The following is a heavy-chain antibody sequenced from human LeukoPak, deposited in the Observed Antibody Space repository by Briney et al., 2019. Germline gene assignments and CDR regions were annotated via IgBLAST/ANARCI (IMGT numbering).Heavy chain of an antibody. J-gene: IGHJ6*02. V-gene: IGHV1-69*13. Sequence: GASVKVSCKASGGTFSSYAISWVRQAPGQGLEWMGGIIPIFGTANYAQKFQGRVTITADESTSTAYMELSSLRSEDTAVYCCARVRGIAAAGTPSDYYYGMDVWGQGTTVTVSS. D-gene: IGHD6-13*01. CDR2: IIPIFGTA. CDR3: ARVRGIAAAGTPSDYYYGMDV. CDR1: GGTFSSYA.